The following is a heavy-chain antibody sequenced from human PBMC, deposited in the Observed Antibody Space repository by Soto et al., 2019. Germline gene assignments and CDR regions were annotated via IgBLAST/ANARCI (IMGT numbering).Heavy chain of an antibody. CDR2: IMPIFGIA. J-gene: IGHJ6*02. CDR1: GGTFSRYS. CDR3: XXXXXXXXXXXXXXXXXXMDV. Sequence: QVQLVQSGAEVKKPGSSVKVSCKASGGTFSRYSITWVRQAPGHGLEWIGRIMPIFGIASYAKKFQGRVKXXXXXXXXXXXXXXXXXXXXXXXXXXXXXXXXXXXXXXXXXXXXXMDVWGQGTTVTVSS. V-gene: IGHV1-69*02.